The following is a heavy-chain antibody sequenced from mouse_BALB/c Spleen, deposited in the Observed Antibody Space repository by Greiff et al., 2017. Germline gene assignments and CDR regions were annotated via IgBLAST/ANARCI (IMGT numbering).Heavy chain of an antibody. V-gene: IGHV1S81*02. Sequence: QVQLQQSGAELVKPGASVKLSCKASGYTFTSYYMYWVKQRPGQGLEWIGEINPSNGGTNFNEKFKSKATLTVDKSSSTAYIQLSSLTSEDSAVYYCTRLVAYYGKRNYAMDYWGQGTSVTVSS. J-gene: IGHJ4*01. D-gene: IGHD2-10*01. CDR1: GYTFTSYY. CDR3: TRLVAYYGKRNYAMDY. CDR2: INPSNGGT.